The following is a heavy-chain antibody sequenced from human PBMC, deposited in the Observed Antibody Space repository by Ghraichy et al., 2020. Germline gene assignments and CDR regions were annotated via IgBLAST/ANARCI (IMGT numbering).Heavy chain of an antibody. CDR1: GGSISSYSDY. D-gene: IGHD1-1*01. Sequence: SETLSLTCTVSGGSISSYSDYWIWLRQPPGQGPEWLGCIYNSVSTHYNPSLKSRVTISIATSQDQFSLRLTSATAADTASYYCARTKTRNLTGWCDPWGQG. CDR3: ARTKTRNLTGWCDP. CDR2: IYNSVST. V-gene: IGHV4-39*01. J-gene: IGHJ5*02.